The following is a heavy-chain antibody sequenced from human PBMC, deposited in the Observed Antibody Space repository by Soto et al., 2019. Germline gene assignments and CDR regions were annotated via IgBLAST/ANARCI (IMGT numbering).Heavy chain of an antibody. J-gene: IGHJ6*02. CDR3: ARDLLPGADWLLYLPNYYYGMDV. V-gene: IGHV3-30-3*01. D-gene: IGHD3-9*01. CDR1: GFTFSSYA. CDR2: ISYDGSNK. Sequence: QVQLVESGGGVVQPGRSLRLSCAASGFTFSSYAMHWVRQAPGKGLEWVAVISYDGSNKYYADSVKGRFTISRDNSKNPLYLQMNSLRAEDTAVYYGARDLLPGADWLLYLPNYYYGMDVWGQGTTVTVSS.